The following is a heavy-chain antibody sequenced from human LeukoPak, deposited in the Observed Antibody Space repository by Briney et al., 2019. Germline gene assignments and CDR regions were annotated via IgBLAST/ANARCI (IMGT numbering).Heavy chain of an antibody. CDR2: IKQDGSEK. Sequence: GGSLRLSCAASGFTFSNAWMSWVRQAPGKGLEWAANIKQDGSEKYYVDSVKGRFTISRDNAKNSLYLQMNSLRAEDTAVYYCARGRTFTSILYYYYYGMDVWGQGTTVTVSS. CDR1: GFTFSNAW. CDR3: ARGRTFTSILYYYYYGMDV. J-gene: IGHJ6*02. V-gene: IGHV3-7*01. D-gene: IGHD3-16*01.